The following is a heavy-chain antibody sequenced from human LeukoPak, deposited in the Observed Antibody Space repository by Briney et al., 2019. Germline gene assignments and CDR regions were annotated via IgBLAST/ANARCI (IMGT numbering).Heavy chain of an antibody. J-gene: IGHJ6*02. CDR1: GGSISSYY. CDR3: ARDGTGMHYYGMDV. Sequence: PSETLSLTCTVSGGSISSYYWSWIRQPPGKGLEWIGYIYYSGSTNCNPSLKSRVTISVDTSKNQFSLKLSSVTAADTAVYYCARDGTGMHYYGMDVWGQGTTVTVSS. CDR2: IYYSGST. V-gene: IGHV4-59*01.